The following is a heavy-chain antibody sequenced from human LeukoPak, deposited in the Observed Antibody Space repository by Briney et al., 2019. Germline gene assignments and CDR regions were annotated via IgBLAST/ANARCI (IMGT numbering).Heavy chain of an antibody. D-gene: IGHD4-23*01. CDR3: ARDTSGGPYFDY. CDR1: GYTFTSYG. Sequence: ASVKVSCKASGYTFTSYGISWVRQAPGQGLEWVGWISAYNRDTNYAQKVQGGVTLTTDTSTTTAYMELRSLRSDDTAVYYCARDTSGGPYFDYWGQGTLVTVAS. J-gene: IGHJ4*02. CDR2: ISAYNRDT. V-gene: IGHV1-18*01.